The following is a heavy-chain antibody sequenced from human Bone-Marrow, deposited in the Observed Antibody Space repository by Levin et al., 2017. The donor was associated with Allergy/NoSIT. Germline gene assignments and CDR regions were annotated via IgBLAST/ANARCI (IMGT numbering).Heavy chain of an antibody. V-gene: IGHV4-59*01. CDR2: IYFSGST. Sequence: SETLSLTCTVAGAPFTGFYWTWIRQSPGKGLEWIGHIYFSGSTDYHPSLGSRVTISSDSSKNQFSLKLTSVTAADTAVYYCARREAVPGTPYDYWDQGTLVTVAS. CDR3: ARREAVPGTPYDY. CDR1: GAPFTGFY. J-gene: IGHJ4*02. D-gene: IGHD6-19*01.